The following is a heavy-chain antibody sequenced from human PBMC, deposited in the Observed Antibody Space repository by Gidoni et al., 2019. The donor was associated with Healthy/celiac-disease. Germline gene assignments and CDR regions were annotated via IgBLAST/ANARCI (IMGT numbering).Heavy chain of an antibody. D-gene: IGHD3-3*01. V-gene: IGHV4-39*01. CDR3: ARLPNVLRFLEWLTDAFDI. CDR2: IYYSGST. J-gene: IGHJ3*02. CDR1: GGSSSSSSYY. Sequence: QLQLQESGPGLVKPSETLSLTCTVAGGSSSSSSYYWGWIRQPPGKGLEWIGSIYYSGSTYYNPSLKSRVTISVDTSKNQFSLKLSSVTAADTAVYYCARLPNVLRFLEWLTDAFDIWGQGTMVTVSS.